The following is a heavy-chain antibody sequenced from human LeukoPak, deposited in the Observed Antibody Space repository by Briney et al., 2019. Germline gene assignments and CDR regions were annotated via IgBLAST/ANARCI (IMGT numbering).Heavy chain of an antibody. D-gene: IGHD3-10*01. V-gene: IGHV4-61*02. CDR2: IYTSGST. J-gene: IGHJ6*03. CDR1: GGSISSSSYY. CDR3: ARAVGSGSFQTYYYYMDV. Sequence: SETLSLTCTVSGGSISSSSYYWSWIRQPAGKGLEWIGRIYTSGSTNYNPSLKSRVTMSVDTSKNQFSLKLSSVTAADTAVYYCARAVGSGSFQTYYYYMDVWGKGTTVTISS.